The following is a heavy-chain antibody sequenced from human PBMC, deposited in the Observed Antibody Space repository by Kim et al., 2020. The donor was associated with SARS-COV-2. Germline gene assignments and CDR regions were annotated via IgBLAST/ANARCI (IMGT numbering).Heavy chain of an antibody. CDR1: GGSFSGYY. Sequence: SETLSLTCAVYGGSFSGYYWSWIRQPPGKGLEWIGEINHSGSTNYNPSLKSRVTISVDTSKNQFSLKLSSVTAADTAVYYCASLSVAYYFDYWGQGTLVTVSS. CDR3: ASLSVAYYFDY. CDR2: INHSGST. J-gene: IGHJ4*02. V-gene: IGHV4-34*01. D-gene: IGHD5-12*01.